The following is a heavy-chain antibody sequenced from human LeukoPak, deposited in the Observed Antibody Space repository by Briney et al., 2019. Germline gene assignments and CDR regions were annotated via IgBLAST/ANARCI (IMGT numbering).Heavy chain of an antibody. Sequence: PGGSLRLSCAASGSTFDDYAMHWVWQAPGKGLEWVSGISWNSGSIGYADSVKGRFTISRDNAKNSLYLQMISLRAEDTALYYCARDSYYDSSGDAFDIWGQGTMVTVSS. V-gene: IGHV3-9*01. CDR1: GSTFDDYA. J-gene: IGHJ3*02. D-gene: IGHD3-22*01. CDR2: ISWNSGSI. CDR3: ARDSYYDSSGDAFDI.